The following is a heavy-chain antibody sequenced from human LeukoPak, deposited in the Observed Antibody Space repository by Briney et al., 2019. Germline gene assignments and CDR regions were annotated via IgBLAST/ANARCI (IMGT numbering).Heavy chain of an antibody. CDR3: AKYGAAQTYCNYAMDV. CDR1: GFSFSSYA. CDR2: VSGGGETT. D-gene: IGHD4/OR15-4a*01. V-gene: IGHV3-23*01. J-gene: IGHJ6*02. Sequence: GGSLRLSCAASGFSFSSYAMSWVRQAPGKGLEWVSGVSGGGETTYYADSVKGRFTISRDTSKNMLYLQMDSLRVEDTAIYYCAKYGAAQTYCNYAMDVWGRGTTVTVSS.